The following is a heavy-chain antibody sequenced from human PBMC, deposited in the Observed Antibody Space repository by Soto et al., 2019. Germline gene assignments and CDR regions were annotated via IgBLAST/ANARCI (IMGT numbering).Heavy chain of an antibody. V-gene: IGHV1-46*01. Sequence: QVQLVQSGAEVKKPGASVEVSCKASGYTFIRHYIHWVRQAPGQGLEWVGVINPSGGGPSYAQKFRGRVTMTRDTSTSTVYMELSSLKSEDTAVYYCARAQTPTELYYLSGLDVWGQGTPVTVSS. J-gene: IGHJ6*02. CDR3: ARAQTPTELYYLSGLDV. CDR2: INPSGGGP. CDR1: GYTFIRHY. D-gene: IGHD3-22*01.